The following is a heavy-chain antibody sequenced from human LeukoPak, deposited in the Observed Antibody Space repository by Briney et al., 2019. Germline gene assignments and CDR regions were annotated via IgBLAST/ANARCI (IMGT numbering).Heavy chain of an antibody. CDR3: ATYGQTTVTLWY. J-gene: IGHJ4*02. CDR1: GFTFSSYE. D-gene: IGHD4-17*01. CDR2: ISSSGRST. Sequence: GGSLRLSCAASGFTFSSYEMNWVRQAPGKGLEWVSYISSSGRSTYYADSVKGRFTISRDNAKNSLFLQMNSLRAEDTAVYYCATYGQTTVTLWYWGQGTLVTVSS. V-gene: IGHV3-48*03.